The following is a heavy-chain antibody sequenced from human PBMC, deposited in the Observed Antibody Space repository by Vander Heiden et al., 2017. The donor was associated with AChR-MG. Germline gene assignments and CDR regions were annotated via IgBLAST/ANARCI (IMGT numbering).Heavy chain of an antibody. CDR3: ARGYSNNYYGIFDD. Sequence: EVQLLESGGGLVQPGGSLRLSCVASGFTFTKYAMSWVRHAPGKGLAWVSAISESGAKTYYTDSVKGRFTISRDNSKNTLYLQMNSLRAEDTAIFYCARGYSNNYYGIFDDWGQGTLVTVSS. J-gene: IGHJ4*02. D-gene: IGHD1-26*01. CDR2: ISESGAKT. V-gene: IGHV3-23*01. CDR1: GFTFTKYA.